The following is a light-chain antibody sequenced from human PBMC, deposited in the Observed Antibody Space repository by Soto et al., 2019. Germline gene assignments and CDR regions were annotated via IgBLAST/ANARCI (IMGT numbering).Light chain of an antibody. V-gene: IGKV3-15*01. J-gene: IGKJ4*01. CDR2: GAS. Sequence: EIVMTQSPATLSLSPGERVTLSCRASQSVSSYLAWYQQKPGQAPRLLIYGASTRATGTPVRFSGSGSGTEFTLTISSLQSEDFVVYYCQQYNNWPLTFGGGTKVEIK. CDR1: QSVSSY. CDR3: QQYNNWPLT.